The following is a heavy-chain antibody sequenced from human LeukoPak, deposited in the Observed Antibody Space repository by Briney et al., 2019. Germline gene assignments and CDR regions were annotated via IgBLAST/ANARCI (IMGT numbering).Heavy chain of an antibody. Sequence: PRDSVKVSCEASGYTFSGTGWYLYWLRQAPGQGLECMGWIHPNNGDTAYAQKFEGRVAMTRDTSISTAYMELRRLRPDDTAVYFCARDGPAQMVDLDYWGQGTLVTVSS. CDR2: IHPNNGDT. V-gene: IGHV1-2*02. J-gene: IGHJ4*02. CDR1: GYTFSGTGWY. CDR3: ARDGPAQMVDLDY. D-gene: IGHD3-10*01.